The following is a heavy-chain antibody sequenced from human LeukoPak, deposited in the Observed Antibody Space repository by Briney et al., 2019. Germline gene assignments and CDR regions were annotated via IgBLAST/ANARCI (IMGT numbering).Heavy chain of an antibody. CDR3: ARLKGDYYDSSGYYRDSHFDY. Sequence: GGSLRLSCAASGFTFSSYWMSWVRQAPGKGLEWVANIKQGGSEKYYVDSVKGRFTISRDNAKNSLYLQMNSLRAEDTAVYYCARLKGDYYDSSGYYRDSHFDYWGQGTLVTVSS. J-gene: IGHJ4*02. CDR2: IKQGGSEK. CDR1: GFTFSSYW. D-gene: IGHD3-22*01. V-gene: IGHV3-7*01.